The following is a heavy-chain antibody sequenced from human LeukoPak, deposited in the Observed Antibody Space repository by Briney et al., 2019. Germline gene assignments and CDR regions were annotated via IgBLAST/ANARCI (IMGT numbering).Heavy chain of an antibody. Sequence: GESLKISCMGFGYTFSASWIGWVRQMPGKGLEWMGITYPGDTDARYSPSFQGQVTISADKSISTAYLQWSSLKASDTAMYYCARRWDYDISCYFDYWGQGTLVTVSS. J-gene: IGHJ4*02. CDR1: GYTFSASW. CDR3: ARRWDYDISCYFDY. CDR2: TYPGDTDA. V-gene: IGHV5-51*01. D-gene: IGHD3-9*01.